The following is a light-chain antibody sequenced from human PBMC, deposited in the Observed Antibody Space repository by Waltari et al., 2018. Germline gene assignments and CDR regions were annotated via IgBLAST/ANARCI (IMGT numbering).Light chain of an antibody. CDR3: QHYVSLPVP. Sequence: EIVLTQSPGTLSLSPGERATLSCRASQSVSRHLAWYQQNPGQAPRLHIYGASNRATGIPDRLSGSGSGTDFSLIISRLEPEDFAVYYCQHYVSLPVPFGQGTKVEIQ. J-gene: IGKJ1*01. CDR1: QSVSRH. CDR2: GAS. V-gene: IGKV3-20*01.